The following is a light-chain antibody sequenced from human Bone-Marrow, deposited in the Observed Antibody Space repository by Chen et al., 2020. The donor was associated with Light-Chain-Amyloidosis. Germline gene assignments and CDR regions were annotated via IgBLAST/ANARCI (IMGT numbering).Light chain of an antibody. CDR3: SSYTSSTTHVV. J-gene: IGLJ2*01. CDR1: SSDIGGYNY. CDR2: DVS. Sequence: QSALTPPASVSRSPGHSITISSTGTSSDIGGYNYVSWYQQHPDKAPKLMIYDVSNRPSGVSDRFSGSKSGYTASLTISGLQAEDEADYYCSSYTSSTTHVVFGGGTKLTVL. V-gene: IGLV2-14*03.